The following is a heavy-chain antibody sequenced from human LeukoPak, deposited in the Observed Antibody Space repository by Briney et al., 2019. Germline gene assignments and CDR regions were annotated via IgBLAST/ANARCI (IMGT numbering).Heavy chain of an antibody. CDR1: GGSFSGYY. CDR2: INHSGST. J-gene: IGHJ5*02. CDR3: ASYSSSWYDRKFDP. V-gene: IGHV4-34*01. Sequence: PSETLSLTCAVYGGSFSGYYWSWIRQPPGKGLEWIGEINHSGSTNYNPSLKSRVTISVDTSKNQFSLKLSSVTAADTAVYYCASYSSSWYDRKFDPWGQGTLVTVSS. D-gene: IGHD6-13*01.